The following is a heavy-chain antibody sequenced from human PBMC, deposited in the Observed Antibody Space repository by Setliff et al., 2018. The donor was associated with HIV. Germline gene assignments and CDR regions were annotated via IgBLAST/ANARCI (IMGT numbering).Heavy chain of an antibody. D-gene: IGHD3-16*02. Sequence: SETLSLTCAVYGGSFSDYYWSWIRQSPGRGLEWIGEINHGGSTIYNPSLKSRVTISIDMSKNQFSLNLTSVTAADTAIYYCARGLDVWGTYRYRNYFDYWGQGTLVTVSS. CDR3: ARGLDVWGTYRYRNYFDY. V-gene: IGHV4-34*01. CDR1: GGSFSDYY. CDR2: INHGGST. J-gene: IGHJ4*02.